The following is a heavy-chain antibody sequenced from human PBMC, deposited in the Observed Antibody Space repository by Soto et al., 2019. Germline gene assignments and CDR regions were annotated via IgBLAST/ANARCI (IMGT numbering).Heavy chain of an antibody. Sequence: PSETLSLTCSISSGSVNIGGYYWTWIRQLPGKGLEWIGNIEYSGSTSYNPSLKSRLTISIDTSKNQFSLTLPSVTVADTAFYKCARVRSGYIGARARQVDYWGQGALVTVSS. D-gene: IGHD5-12*01. CDR1: SGSVNIGGYY. CDR3: ARVRSGYIGARARQVDY. J-gene: IGHJ4*02. V-gene: IGHV4-31*03. CDR2: IEYSGST.